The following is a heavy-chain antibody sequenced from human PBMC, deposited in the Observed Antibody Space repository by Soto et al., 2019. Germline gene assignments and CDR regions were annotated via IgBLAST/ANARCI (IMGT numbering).Heavy chain of an antibody. CDR2: IIPIFGTA. V-gene: IGHV1-69*13. Sequence: SVKVSCKASGGTFSSYAISWVQQAPGQGLEWMGGIIPIFGTANYAQKFQGRVTITADESTSTAYMELSSLRSEDTAVYYCATSPNGGYYLDYWGQGTLVTVSS. J-gene: IGHJ4*02. D-gene: IGHD2-8*01. CDR1: GGTFSSYA. CDR3: ATSPNGGYYLDY.